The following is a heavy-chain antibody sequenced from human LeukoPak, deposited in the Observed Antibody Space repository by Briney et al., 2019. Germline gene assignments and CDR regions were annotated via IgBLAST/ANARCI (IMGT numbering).Heavy chain of an antibody. Sequence: GGSLRLSCAASGFTFSAFGIHWVRQAAGKGLVWVAFIRYDASKKYYAESVKGRFTVSRSNSKNTLFLQMDSLRPEDTAVYFCAKEPFDHWGQGTLVAVSS. CDR1: GFTFSAFG. J-gene: IGHJ4*02. CDR3: AKEPFDH. CDR2: IRYDASKK. V-gene: IGHV3-30*02.